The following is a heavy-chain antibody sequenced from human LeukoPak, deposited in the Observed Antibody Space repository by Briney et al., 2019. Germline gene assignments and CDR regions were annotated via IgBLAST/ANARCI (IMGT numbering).Heavy chain of an antibody. D-gene: IGHD6-13*01. CDR1: GFTFSSYG. V-gene: IGHV3-53*01. Sequence: GGSLRLSCAASGFTFSSYGMSWVRQAPGKGLEWVSVIYSGGSTYYADSVKGRFTISRDNSRNTLYLQMNSLRAEDTAVYYCASGIAATSFDYWGQGTLVTVSS. CDR3: ASGIAATSFDY. J-gene: IGHJ4*02. CDR2: IYSGGST.